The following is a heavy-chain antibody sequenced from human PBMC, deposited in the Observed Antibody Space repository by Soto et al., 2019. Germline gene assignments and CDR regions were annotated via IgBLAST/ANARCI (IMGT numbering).Heavy chain of an antibody. D-gene: IGHD6-19*01. J-gene: IGHJ4*02. V-gene: IGHV4-39*01. CDR2: IYYSGST. CDR1: GGSISSSSYY. CDR3: AGTPLSYSSGWWVLGRLDY. Sequence: SETLSLTCTVSGGSISSSSYYWGWIRQPPGKGLEWIGSIYYSGSTYYNPSLKSRVTISVDTSKNQFSLKLSSVTAADTAVYYCAGTPLSYSSGWWVLGRLDYWGQGTLVTVSS.